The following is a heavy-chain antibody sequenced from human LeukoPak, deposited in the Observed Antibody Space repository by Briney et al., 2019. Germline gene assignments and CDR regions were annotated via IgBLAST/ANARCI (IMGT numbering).Heavy chain of an antibody. D-gene: IGHD3-22*01. J-gene: IGHJ4*02. V-gene: IGHV3-15*01. CDR1: GFTFSNAW. CDR3: TTDIRQYYYDSSGYYYGY. CDR2: IKSKTDGGTT. Sequence: PGGSLRLSCAASGFTFSNAWMSWVRQAPGKGLEWDGRIKSKTDGGTTDYAAPVKGRFTISRDDSKNTLYLQMNSLKTEDTAVYYCTTDIRQYYYDSSGYYYGYWGQGTLVTVSS.